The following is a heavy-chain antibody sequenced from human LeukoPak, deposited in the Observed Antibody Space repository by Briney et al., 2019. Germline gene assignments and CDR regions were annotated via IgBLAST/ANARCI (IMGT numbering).Heavy chain of an antibody. CDR1: GFTLSSYS. D-gene: IGHD6-13*01. V-gene: IGHV3-21*01. Sequence: GGSLRLSCAASGFTLSSYSMNWVRQALGKGLEWVSSISSSSSYIYYADSVKGRFTISRDNAKNSLYLQMNSLRAEDTAVYYCASRIATAGSVDYWGQGTLVTVSS. J-gene: IGHJ4*02. CDR2: ISSSSSYI. CDR3: ASRIATAGSVDY.